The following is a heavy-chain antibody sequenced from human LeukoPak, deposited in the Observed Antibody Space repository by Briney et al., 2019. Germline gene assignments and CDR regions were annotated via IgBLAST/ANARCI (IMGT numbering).Heavy chain of an antibody. D-gene: IGHD4-17*01. V-gene: IGHV3-23*01. CDR3: AKMTHDYGDVLDY. CDR2: ISGSGGST. Sequence: PGGSLRLSRAASGFTFSSYAMSWVRQAPGKGLEWVSAISGSGGSTYYADSVKGRFTISRDNSKNTLYLQMNSLRAEDTAVYYCAKMTHDYGDVLDYWGQGTLVTVST. J-gene: IGHJ4*02. CDR1: GFTFSSYA.